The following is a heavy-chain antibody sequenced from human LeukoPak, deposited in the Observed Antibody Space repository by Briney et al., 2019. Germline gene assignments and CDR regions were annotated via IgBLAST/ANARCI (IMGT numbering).Heavy chain of an antibody. D-gene: IGHD2-2*01. V-gene: IGHV3-21*01. CDR3: ARPDCSTSNCYEFDS. CDR1: GFTFSSYS. CDR2: ISSSSSYI. J-gene: IGHJ4*02. Sequence: PGGSLRLSCAASGFTFSSYSMNWVRQAPGKGLEWVSSISSSSSYIYYADSVKGRFSISRDNAKNSLYLQMNSLRAEDTAVYYCARPDCSTSNCYEFDSWGQGTLVTVSS.